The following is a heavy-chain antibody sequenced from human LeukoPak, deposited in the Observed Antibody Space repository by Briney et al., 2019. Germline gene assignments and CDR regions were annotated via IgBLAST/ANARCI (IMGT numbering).Heavy chain of an antibody. CDR3: ARDITIFGVEMPGNY. D-gene: IGHD3-3*01. CDR1: GYTFTSYG. V-gene: IGHV1-18*01. Sequence: GASVKVSCKASGYTFTSYGISWVRQAPGQGLEWMGWISAYNGNTNYAQKLQGRVTMTTDTSTSTAYMELRSLRSDDTAVYYCARDITIFGVEMPGNYWGQGTLVTVSS. J-gene: IGHJ4*02. CDR2: ISAYNGNT.